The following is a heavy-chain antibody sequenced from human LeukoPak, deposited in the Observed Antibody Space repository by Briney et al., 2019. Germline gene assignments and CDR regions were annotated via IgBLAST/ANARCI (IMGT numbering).Heavy chain of an antibody. CDR2: ISNNSSNI. Sequence: PGASLRLSCAASGFTFSRYSMKWVRQAPGGGLEWVSYISNNSSNIYYSDSVKGLFTISRDNAKNSLYLQMNSLRADDTAVYYCATAKKDCWGQGTLVTVSS. J-gene: IGHJ4*02. CDR3: ATAKKDC. V-gene: IGHV3-48*01. CDR1: GFTFSRYS.